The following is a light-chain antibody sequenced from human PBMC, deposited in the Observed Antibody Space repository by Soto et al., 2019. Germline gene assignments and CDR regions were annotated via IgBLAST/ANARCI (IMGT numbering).Light chain of an antibody. Sequence: SALTQPASVSGSPGQSITISCTGTSSDVGGYNYVSWYQQHPGKAPKLMIYDVSNRPSGVSNRFSGSKSGNTASLTISGLQAEDEADYYCSSYTGSSTYVVFGGGTKVTVL. CDR1: SSDVGGYNY. V-gene: IGLV2-14*01. CDR3: SSYTGSSTYVV. J-gene: IGLJ2*01. CDR2: DVS.